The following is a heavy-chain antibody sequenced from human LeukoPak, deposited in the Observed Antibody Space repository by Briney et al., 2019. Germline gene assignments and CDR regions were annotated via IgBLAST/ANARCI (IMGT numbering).Heavy chain of an antibody. CDR1: GFSISSSSNY. D-gene: IGHD3-22*01. Sequence: VKPSETLSLTCTASGFSISSSSNYWSWLRQPAGKTLEWIGRIYTSESTNYNPSLKSRITMSVDTSNNQLSLKLRSVTAADTAVYYCARIHRRADSSGYYYEDWYFDLWGRGTLVTVSS. CDR3: ARIHRRADSSGYYYEDWYFDL. CDR2: IYTSEST. J-gene: IGHJ2*01. V-gene: IGHV4-61*02.